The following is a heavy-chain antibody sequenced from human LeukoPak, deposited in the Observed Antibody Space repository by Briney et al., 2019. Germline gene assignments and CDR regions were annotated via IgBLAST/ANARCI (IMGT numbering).Heavy chain of an antibody. CDR3: SGSYNSLLDY. V-gene: IGHV3-30*03. CDR2: ISYDGSNK. CDR1: GFTFSSYG. Sequence: GGSLRLSCAASGFTFSSYGMHWVRQAPGKGLEWVAVISYDGSNKYYADSVKGRFTISRDNSKNTLYLQMNSLRAEDTAVYYCSGSYNSLLDYWGQGTLVTVSS. J-gene: IGHJ4*02. D-gene: IGHD3-10*01.